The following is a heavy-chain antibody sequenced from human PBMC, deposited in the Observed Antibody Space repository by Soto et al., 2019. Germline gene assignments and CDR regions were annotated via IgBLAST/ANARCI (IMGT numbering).Heavy chain of an antibody. V-gene: IGHV4-39*01. D-gene: IGHD4-17*01. CDR2: IYYSGST. CDR1: GGSISSSSYY. J-gene: IGHJ4*02. Sequence: PSETLSLTCTVSGGSISSSSYYWGWIRQPPGKGLEWIGSIYYSGSTYYNTSLKSRVTISVDTSKNQFSLKLSSVTAAVTVVYYCARPGVDGDYMHFDYWGQGTLVTVS. CDR3: ARPGVDGDYMHFDY.